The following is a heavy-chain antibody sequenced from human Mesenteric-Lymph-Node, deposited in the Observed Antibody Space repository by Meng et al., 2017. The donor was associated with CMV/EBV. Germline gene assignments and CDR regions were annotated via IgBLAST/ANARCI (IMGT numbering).Heavy chain of an antibody. CDR2: INHSGST. CDR1: GGSFSGYY. CDR3: ARGSSYDILTGYFDY. D-gene: IGHD3-9*01. Sequence: WGAGVLKPSEPLSVTCAVYGGSFSGYYWNWIRQPPEKGLEWIGEINHSGSTTYNPSFTSRIIISVDTSTNQISLNMSSVTAADTAVYYCARGSSYDILTGYFDYWGQGALVTVSS. V-gene: IGHV4-34*01. J-gene: IGHJ4*02.